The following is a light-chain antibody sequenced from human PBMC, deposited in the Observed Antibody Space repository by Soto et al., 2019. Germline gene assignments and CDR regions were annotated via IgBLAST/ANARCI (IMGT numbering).Light chain of an antibody. Sequence: EIVLTYSPGTLSLSPGERATLSCRASQSVSSYLAWYQQRPGQAPRLLIYDASNRATGVPARFSGSGSGTDFTLTISSLEPEDFAVYYCQQRSSWPPTFGQGTRLEIK. J-gene: IGKJ5*01. CDR3: QQRSSWPPT. CDR2: DAS. CDR1: QSVSSY. V-gene: IGKV3-11*01.